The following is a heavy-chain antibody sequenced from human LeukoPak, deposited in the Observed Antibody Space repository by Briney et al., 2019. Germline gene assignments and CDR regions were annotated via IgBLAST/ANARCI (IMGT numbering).Heavy chain of an antibody. Sequence: GGSLRLSCAASGFTFSSYGMSWVRQAPGKGLEWVSAISGSGGSTYYADSVKGRFTISRDNSKSTLYLLMNSLRAEDTAVYYCASENAAFDIWDPGTVVTVSS. CDR3: ASENAAFDI. CDR1: GFTFSSYG. J-gene: IGHJ3*02. V-gene: IGHV3-23*01. CDR2: ISGSGGST.